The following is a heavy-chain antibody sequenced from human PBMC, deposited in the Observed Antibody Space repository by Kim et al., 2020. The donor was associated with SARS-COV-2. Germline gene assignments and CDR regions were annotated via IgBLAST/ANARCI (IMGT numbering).Heavy chain of an antibody. V-gene: IGHV3-23*01. D-gene: IGHD1-26*01. CDR3: AKHKGGSFWAPFDY. CDR2: VSGISGSGASP. J-gene: IGHJ4*02. Sequence: GGSLRLSCAASGFNFHNYALSWVRQAPGRVLEWVSGVSGISGSGASPFYTDSVKGRFTISGDTSNNTLYLQMHSLGPEDTAVYYCAKHKGGSFWAPFDYWGQGTLVTVSS. CDR1: GFNFHNYA.